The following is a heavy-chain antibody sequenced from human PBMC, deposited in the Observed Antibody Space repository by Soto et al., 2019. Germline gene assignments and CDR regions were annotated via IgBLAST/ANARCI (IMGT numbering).Heavy chain of an antibody. J-gene: IGHJ4*02. CDR3: AKSPLGRGWWYYFDY. V-gene: IGHV3-9*01. CDR1: GFTFDDYA. Sequence: EVQLVESGGGLVQPGRSLRLSCAASGFTFDDYAMHWVRQAPGKGLEWVSGISWNSGSIGYADSVKGRFTISRDNAKNSLYLQMNSLRAEDTALYYCAKSPLGRGWWYYFDYWGQGTLVTVSS. D-gene: IGHD2-15*01. CDR2: ISWNSGSI.